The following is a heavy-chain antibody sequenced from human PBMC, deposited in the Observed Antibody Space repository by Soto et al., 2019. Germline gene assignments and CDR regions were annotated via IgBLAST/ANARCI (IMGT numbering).Heavy chain of an antibody. CDR1: GFTFDDYA. Sequence: GGSLRLSCAASGFTFDDYAMHWVRQAPGKGLEWVSGISWNSGSIGYADSVKGRFTISRDNAKNSLYLQMNSLRAEDTALYYCAKGPHPFGELFLGAFDIWGQGTMVTVSS. CDR2: ISWNSGSI. J-gene: IGHJ3*02. D-gene: IGHD3-10*01. V-gene: IGHV3-9*01. CDR3: AKGPHPFGELFLGAFDI.